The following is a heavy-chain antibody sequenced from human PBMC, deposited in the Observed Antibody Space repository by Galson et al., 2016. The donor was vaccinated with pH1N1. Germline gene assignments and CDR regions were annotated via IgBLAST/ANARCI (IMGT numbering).Heavy chain of an antibody. D-gene: IGHD4-17*01. Sequence: SLRLSCAASGFTFDDYAMHWVRQAPGKGLEWVSGISWNSGTLGYADSVKGRFTISRDNAKNSLYLQMNTLRAEDTDLYYCAQDITHSTGTRTAGCDPWGQGTLVTVSS. CDR2: ISWNSGTL. V-gene: IGHV3-9*01. CDR3: AQDITHSTGTRTAGCDP. J-gene: IGHJ5*02. CDR1: GFTFDDYA.